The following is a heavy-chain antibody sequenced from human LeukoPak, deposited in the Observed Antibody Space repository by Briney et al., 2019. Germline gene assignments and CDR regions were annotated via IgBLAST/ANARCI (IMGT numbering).Heavy chain of an antibody. CDR3: ARHPGYYDSSGYYVSAFDI. Sequence: SETLSLTCTVSGASLSSSSYYWGWIRQSPGKGLEWIGSIYYSGSTYYNPPLNSRVTMSVDTSKSHFSLKLTSVTAADTAVYYCARHPGYYDSSGYYVSAFDIWGQGTMVTVSS. D-gene: IGHD3-22*01. V-gene: IGHV4-39*01. J-gene: IGHJ3*02. CDR1: GASLSSSSYY. CDR2: IYYSGST.